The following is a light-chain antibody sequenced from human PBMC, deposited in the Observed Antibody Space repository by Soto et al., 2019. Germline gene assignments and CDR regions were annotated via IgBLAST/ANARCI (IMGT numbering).Light chain of an antibody. CDR2: DVS. Sequence: QSVLTQPASVSGSPAQSITISCTGTSSDVGGYNYVSWYQQHPGRAPKLMIYDVSNRPSGVSNRFSGSKSGNTASLTISGLQAEDEDDYYCSSYTSNSTRVFGTGNEVPVL. CDR1: SSDVGGYNY. V-gene: IGLV2-14*01. CDR3: SSYTSNSTRV. J-gene: IGLJ1*01.